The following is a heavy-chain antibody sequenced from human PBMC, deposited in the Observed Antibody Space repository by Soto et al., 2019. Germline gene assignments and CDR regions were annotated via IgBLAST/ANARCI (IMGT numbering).Heavy chain of an antibody. CDR3: AKDLQTAYDFWAGYYHPYYDYAMDL. D-gene: IGHD3-3*01. CDR2: ISYDGSNK. Sequence: GGSLRLSCAASGFSFRTYAMDWVRQAPGKGLEWVAVISYDGSNKYYADSVKGRFTISRDNSKNTLYLQINSLRSEDTAVYYCAKDLQTAYDFWAGYYHPYYDYAMDLWGQGTTVTVSS. CDR1: GFSFRTYA. J-gene: IGHJ6*02. V-gene: IGHV3-30-3*01.